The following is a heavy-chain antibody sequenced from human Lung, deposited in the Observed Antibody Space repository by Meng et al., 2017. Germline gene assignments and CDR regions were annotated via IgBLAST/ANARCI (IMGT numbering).Heavy chain of an antibody. J-gene: IGHJ4*02. D-gene: IGHD6-19*01. CDR1: GGSCSGYY. CDR2: IIDSGST. V-gene: IGHV4-34*02. Sequence: QIQLQQGGAVLFKPSETLSLTCAVYGGSCSGYYWSWIRQPPGKGLEWIGEIIDSGSTNYNPSLKSRVTISVDTSKNQFSLRVTSVTAADRAVYYCVRRTYSSGWYFDYWGQGTLVTVSS. CDR3: VRRTYSSGWYFDY.